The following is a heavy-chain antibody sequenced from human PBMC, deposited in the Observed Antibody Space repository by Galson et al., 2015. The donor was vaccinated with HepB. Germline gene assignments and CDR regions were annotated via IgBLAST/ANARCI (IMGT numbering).Heavy chain of an antibody. CDR2: INPNSGGT. J-gene: IGHJ6*03. Sequence: SVKVSCKASGYTFTGYYMHWVRQAPGQGLEWMGWINPNSGGTNYAQKFQGRVTMTRDTSISTAYMELSRLRSDDTAVYYCARFYSNHSPNYYYYYMDVWGQGTTVTVSS. CDR1: GYTFTGYY. V-gene: IGHV1-2*02. D-gene: IGHD4-11*01. CDR3: ARFYSNHSPNYYYYYMDV.